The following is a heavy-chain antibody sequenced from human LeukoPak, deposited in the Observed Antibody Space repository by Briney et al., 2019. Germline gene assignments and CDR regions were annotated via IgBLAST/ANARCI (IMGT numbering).Heavy chain of an antibody. CDR2: MSVDDINI. Sequence: GKSLRLSCAASGFTFSIFGMHWVRQAPGKGLEWVALMSVDDINIFYADSVRGRFTISRDNSKNTLYLQMNSLRTEDTALYYCAKAAVYSSSWTPFDDWGQGTLATVSS. V-gene: IGHV3-30*18. CDR3: AKAAVYSSSWTPFDD. D-gene: IGHD6-13*01. J-gene: IGHJ4*02. CDR1: GFTFSIFG.